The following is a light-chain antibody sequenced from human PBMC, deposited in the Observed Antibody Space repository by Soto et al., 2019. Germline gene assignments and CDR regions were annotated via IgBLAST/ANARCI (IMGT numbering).Light chain of an antibody. J-gene: IGKJ2*01. CDR1: QSISSN. CDR2: AVS. V-gene: IGKV1-39*01. CDR3: QQSYSMFT. Sequence: DIQMTQSPSYLSASVGDRVTITCRASQSISSNLNWYQQKPGKAPKLLIYAVSSLQGGVPSRFSGGRSGTEFSLTIRSLQPEDAATYYCQQSYSMFTFGQGTKLEIK.